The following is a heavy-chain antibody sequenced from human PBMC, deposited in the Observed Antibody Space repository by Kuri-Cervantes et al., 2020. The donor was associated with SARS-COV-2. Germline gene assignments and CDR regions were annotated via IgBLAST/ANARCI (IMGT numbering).Heavy chain of an antibody. V-gene: IGHV3-21*04. Sequence: GGSLRLSCAASGFTFSSYAMHWVRQAPGKGLEWVSSISSSSSYIYYADSVKGRFTISRDNAKNSLYLQMNSLRAEDMALYYYAKDISYDSSGPFDYWGQGTLVTVSS. CDR1: GFTFSSYA. J-gene: IGHJ4*02. D-gene: IGHD3-22*01. CDR2: ISSSSSYI. CDR3: AKDISYDSSGPFDY.